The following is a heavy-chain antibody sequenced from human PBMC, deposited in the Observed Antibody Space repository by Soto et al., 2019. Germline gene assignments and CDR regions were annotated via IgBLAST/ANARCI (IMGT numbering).Heavy chain of an antibody. Sequence: GGSLRLSCAASGFTFSSYAMSWVRQAPGKGLEWVSAISGSGGSTYYADSVKGRFTISRDNSKNTLYLQMNSLKTEDTAVYYCTTGQRNYDFWSGYSSYYYYYGMDVWGQGTTVTVSS. V-gene: IGHV3-23*01. CDR2: ISGSGGST. CDR1: GFTFSSYA. CDR3: TTGQRNYDFWSGYSSYYYYYGMDV. D-gene: IGHD3-3*01. J-gene: IGHJ6*02.